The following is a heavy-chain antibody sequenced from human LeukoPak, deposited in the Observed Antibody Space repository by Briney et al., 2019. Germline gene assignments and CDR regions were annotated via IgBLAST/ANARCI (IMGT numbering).Heavy chain of an antibody. CDR2: IIPIFGTA. Sequence: ASVKVSCKASGGTFSSYAISWVRQAPGQGLEWMGGIIPIFGTANYAQKFQGRVTITADKSTSTAYMELSSLRSEDTAVYYCARSNYYDSSGYYACDYWGQGTLVTVSS. J-gene: IGHJ4*02. CDR1: GGTFSSYA. CDR3: ARSNYYDSSGYYACDY. V-gene: IGHV1-69*06. D-gene: IGHD3-22*01.